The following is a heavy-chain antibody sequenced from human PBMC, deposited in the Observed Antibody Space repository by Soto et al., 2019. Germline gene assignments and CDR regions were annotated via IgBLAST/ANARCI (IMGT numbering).Heavy chain of an antibody. CDR3: TRHAAPEYSSSWSQFDY. Sequence: SETLSLTCTVSGGSISSSTYYWGWMRQPPGKGLEWIASFFIGGNTYYNPSLKSRVTISVDTSKNQFSLKLSSVTAADTAVYYCTRHAAPEYSSSWSQFDYWGQGTLVTVSS. D-gene: IGHD6-13*01. CDR2: FFIGGNT. J-gene: IGHJ4*02. CDR1: GGSISSSTYY. V-gene: IGHV4-39*01.